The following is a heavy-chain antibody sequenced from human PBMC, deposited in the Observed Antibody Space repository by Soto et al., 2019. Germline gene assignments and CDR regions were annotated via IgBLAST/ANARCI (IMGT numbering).Heavy chain of an antibody. V-gene: IGHV1-3*04. CDR1: GYTFTRYA. CDR2: LNSGKGNT. Sequence: QVQLVRSGAEVKKPGASVKVSCKASGYTFTRYAMHWVRQAPGQRLEWMGWLNSGKGNTKYSEKFQGRVTITSDTSASTAYMDLSSLRSEDTAMYYCARAGDDCSAANCYVIDYWGQGTLVTVSS. D-gene: IGHD2-2*01. J-gene: IGHJ4*02. CDR3: ARAGDDCSAANCYVIDY.